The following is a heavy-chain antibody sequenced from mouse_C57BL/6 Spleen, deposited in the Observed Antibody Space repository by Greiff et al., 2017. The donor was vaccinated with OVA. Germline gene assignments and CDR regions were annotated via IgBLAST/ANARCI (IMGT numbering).Heavy chain of an antibody. CDR1: GYSITSGYY. D-gene: IGHD1-1*02. Sequence: DSGPGLVKPSQSLSLTCSVTGYSITSGYYWNWIRQFPGNKLEWMGYISYDGSNNYNPSLKNRISITRDTSKNQFFLKLNSVTTEDTATYYCARDEVGTWFAYWGQGTLVTVSA. CDR3: ARDEVGTWFAY. J-gene: IGHJ3*01. CDR2: ISYDGSN. V-gene: IGHV3-6*01.